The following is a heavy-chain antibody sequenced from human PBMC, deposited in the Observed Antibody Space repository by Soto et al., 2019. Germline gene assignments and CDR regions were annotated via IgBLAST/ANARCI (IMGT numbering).Heavy chain of an antibody. CDR2: TKNKANSYTT. J-gene: IGHJ4*02. D-gene: IGHD3-16*01. Sequence: VGSLRLSCAASGFTFSDRYMDWVRQAPGKGLEWVGRTKNKANSYTTEYAASVKGRFTISRDYSRDSVYLQMNSLKTDDTAVYYCTIEGAYPGPDFDYWGQGTLVTVSS. V-gene: IGHV3-72*01. CDR1: GFTFSDRY. CDR3: TIEGAYPGPDFDY.